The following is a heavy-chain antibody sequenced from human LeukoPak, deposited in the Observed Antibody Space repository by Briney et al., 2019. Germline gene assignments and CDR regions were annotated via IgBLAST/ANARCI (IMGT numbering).Heavy chain of an antibody. CDR2: IKRDGSQK. CDR1: GFPFNAYW. J-gene: IGHJ5*02. V-gene: IGHV3-7*01. CDR3: ARLGLEVGGPNWFDP. Sequence: GGSLRLSCAASGFPFNAYWMTWVRQAPGKGLEWVAHIKRDGSQKYYLDSVKGRFAISRDNAKNSLYLQMNSLRVEDTAVYYCARLGLEVGGPNWFDPWGQGTLVTVSS. D-gene: IGHD1-1*01.